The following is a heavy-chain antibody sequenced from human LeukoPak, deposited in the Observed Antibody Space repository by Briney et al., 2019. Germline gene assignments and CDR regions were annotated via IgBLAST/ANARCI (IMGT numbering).Heavy chain of an antibody. J-gene: IGHJ4*02. D-gene: IGHD3-10*01. CDR2: IYNTGNT. CDR1: GYSIKSGYY. CDR3: ARVSVEGRGPPRYHFDY. Sequence: PSETLSLTCSVSGYSIKSGYYWGWIRQAPGKGLEWIGRIYNTGNTFYNPSLKSRVTISVDTSKNQFSLTLTSVTAADTALFYCARVSVEGRGPPRYHFDYWGQGTLVAVSS. V-gene: IGHV4-38-2*02.